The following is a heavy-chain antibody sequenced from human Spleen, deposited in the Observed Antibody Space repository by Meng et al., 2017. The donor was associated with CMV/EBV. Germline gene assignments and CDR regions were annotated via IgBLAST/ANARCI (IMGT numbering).Heavy chain of an antibody. CDR3: ARGQGTGWFDP. CDR2: ISVYSGDR. Sequence: GESLKISCVVSGFTISRFAMSWVRQAPGQGLEWMGWISVYSGDRNYAERLQGRVTMTTDTSTSTAYMELRSLRSDDTAVYYCARGQGTGWFDPWGQGTLVTVSS. CDR1: GFTISRFA. V-gene: IGHV1-18*01. D-gene: IGHD3-10*01. J-gene: IGHJ5*02.